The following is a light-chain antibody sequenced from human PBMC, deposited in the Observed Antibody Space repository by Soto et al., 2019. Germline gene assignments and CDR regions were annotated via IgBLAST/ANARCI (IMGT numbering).Light chain of an antibody. CDR1: SSNIGGNS. V-gene: IGLV1-51*01. CDR2: DDN. J-gene: IGLJ1*01. CDR3: GSWDSSLSAYV. Sequence: SVLTQPPSVSAAPGQKVTISCSGSSSNIGGNSVSWYQQLPATAPKLLIYDDNKRPSGIPDRFSGSKSGTSATLGITGFQTGDEADYYCGSWDSSLSAYVFGTGTKVTVL.